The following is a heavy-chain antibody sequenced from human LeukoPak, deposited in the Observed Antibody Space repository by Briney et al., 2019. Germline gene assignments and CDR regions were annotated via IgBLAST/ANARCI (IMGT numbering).Heavy chain of an antibody. CDR1: GYTFTSYG. CDR3: ARDTYYDFWSGYHFYFDY. V-gene: IGHV1-18*01. D-gene: IGHD3-3*01. CDR2: ISAYNGNT. J-gene: IGHJ4*02. Sequence: ASVKVSCKASGYTFTSYGISWVRQAPGQGLEWMGRISAYNGNTNYAQKLQGRVTMTTDTSTSTAYMELRSLRSDDPAVYYCARDTYYDFWSGYHFYFDYWGQGTLVTVSS.